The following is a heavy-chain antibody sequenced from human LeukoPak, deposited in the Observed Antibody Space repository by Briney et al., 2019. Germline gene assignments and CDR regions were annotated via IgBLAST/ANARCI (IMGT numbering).Heavy chain of an antibody. CDR2: ISYDGSNK. V-gene: IGHV3-30*18. CDR1: GFTLSSYG. J-gene: IGHJ4*02. D-gene: IGHD3-22*01. CDR3: AKAVIVVAPLDY. Sequence: GGSLRLSCAASGFTLSSYGMHWVRQAPGKGLERVAVISYDGSNKYYADSVKGRFTISRDNSKNTLYLQMNSLRAEDTAVYYCAKAVIVVAPLDYRGQGTLVTVSS.